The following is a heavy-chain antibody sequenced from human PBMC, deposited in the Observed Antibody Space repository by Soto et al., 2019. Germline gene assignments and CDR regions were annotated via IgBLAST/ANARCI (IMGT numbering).Heavy chain of an antibody. Sequence: ASVKVSCKASGYTFTSYGISWVRQAPGQGLEWMGWISAYNGNTNYAQKLQGRVTMTTDTSTSTAYMELRSLRSDDTAVYYCARDGYCSRTSCQYYYYYGMDVGGQGTTVTVSS. CDR2: ISAYNGNT. V-gene: IGHV1-18*04. D-gene: IGHD2-2*03. CDR1: GYTFTSYG. J-gene: IGHJ6*02. CDR3: ARDGYCSRTSCQYYYYYGMDV.